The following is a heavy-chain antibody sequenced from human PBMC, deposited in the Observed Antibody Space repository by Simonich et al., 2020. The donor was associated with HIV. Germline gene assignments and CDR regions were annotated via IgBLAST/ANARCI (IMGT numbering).Heavy chain of an antibody. V-gene: IGHV3-33*06. CDR3: AKDPGGWSFDY. J-gene: IGHJ4*02. CDR2: IWYYESNK. CDR1: GFTFSSYG. D-gene: IGHD3-16*01. Sequence: QVQLVESGGGVVQPGRYLRLSCAASGFTFSSYGRHWVRQAPRKGVDGVAVIWYYESNKDYADSVKGRFTISRDNSKNTLYLQMNSLRAEDTAVYYCAKDPGGWSFDYWGQGTLVTVSS.